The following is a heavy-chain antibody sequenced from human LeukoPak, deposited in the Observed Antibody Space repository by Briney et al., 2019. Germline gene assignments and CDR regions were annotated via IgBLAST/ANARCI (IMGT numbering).Heavy chain of an antibody. V-gene: IGHV3-21*06. CDR2: ITTSSKYI. CDR1: GFNFGSYS. Sequence: GGSLRLSFAASGFNFGSYSMNWIRQAPGKGLEWVSSITTSSKYIHYGDSVKGRFTISRDNAKNLLYLQMSSLRAEDTALYYCARDYSPPHWFDGSGYFDGWGQGTLVTVSS. D-gene: IGHD3-22*01. CDR3: ARDYSPPHWFDGSGYFDG. J-gene: IGHJ4*02.